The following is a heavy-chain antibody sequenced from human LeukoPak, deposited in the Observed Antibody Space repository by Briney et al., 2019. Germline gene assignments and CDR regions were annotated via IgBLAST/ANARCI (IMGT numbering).Heavy chain of an antibody. CDR2: IYSGGST. Sequence: GGSLRLSCAASGFTVSSNYMSWVRQAPGKGLEWVSVIYSGGSTYYADSVKGRFTISRDNSKNTLYLLMNSLRAEDTAVYYCARETHYYDSSGYYGAFDYWAREPWSPSP. J-gene: IGHJ4*02. CDR1: GFTVSSNY. CDR3: ARETHYYDSSGYYGAFDY. D-gene: IGHD3-22*01. V-gene: IGHV3-53*01.